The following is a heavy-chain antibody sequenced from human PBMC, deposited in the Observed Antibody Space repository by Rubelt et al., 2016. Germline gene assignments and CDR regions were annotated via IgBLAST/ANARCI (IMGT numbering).Heavy chain of an antibody. CDR2: ISGSGGST. Sequence: RLSCAASGFTFSSYAMSWVRQAPGKGLEWVSAISGSGGSTYYADSVKGRFTISRDNSKNTLYLQMNSLRAEDTAVYYCARGQDSRFLEWLSFDYWGQGTLVTVSS. CDR3: ARGQDSRFLEWLSFDY. CDR1: GFTFSSYA. D-gene: IGHD3-3*01. V-gene: IGHV3-23*01. J-gene: IGHJ4*02.